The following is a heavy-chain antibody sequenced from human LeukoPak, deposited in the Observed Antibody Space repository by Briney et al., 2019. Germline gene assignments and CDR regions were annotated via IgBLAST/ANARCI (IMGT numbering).Heavy chain of an antibody. CDR1: GFNFSPFG. V-gene: IGHV3-30*04. CDR3: ATELTQSQPDAFDI. D-gene: IGHD2-21*02. J-gene: IGHJ3*02. Sequence: GGSLRLSCSASGFNFSPFGVHWIRQAPGQGLEWVGFISHDGSKKFYIDSVKGRFTISRDNSMNTLYLHMSSLRAEDTALFYCATELTQSQPDAFDIWGQGTMVTVSS. CDR2: ISHDGSKK.